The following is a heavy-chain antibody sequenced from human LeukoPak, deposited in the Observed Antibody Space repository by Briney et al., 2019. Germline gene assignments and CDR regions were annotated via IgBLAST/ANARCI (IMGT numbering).Heavy chain of an antibody. Sequence: SETLSLTCAVSGGSITINTYYWAWFRQPPGRGLEWIGTFHYSGGTYYNPSFKSRVILSVDTSKNQFSLNLSSVTATDTAVYYCARHVYANKIDSWGQGILVIVSS. D-gene: IGHD2-2*01. CDR3: ARHVYANKIDS. V-gene: IGHV4-39*01. J-gene: IGHJ4*02. CDR1: GGSITINTYY. CDR2: FHYSGGT.